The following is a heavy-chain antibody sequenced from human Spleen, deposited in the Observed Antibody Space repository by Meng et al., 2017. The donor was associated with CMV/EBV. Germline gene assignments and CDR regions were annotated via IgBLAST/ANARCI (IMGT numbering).Heavy chain of an antibody. CDR1: GASISSTYW. CDR3: ARVGGAWYSFDC. D-gene: IGHD2-21*02. V-gene: IGHV4-4*02. J-gene: IGHJ4*02. Sequence: SETLSLTCAVSGASISSTYWWTWVRQSPGKGLEWIGEIFHTGSTNYLPSLKSRVTMSVDKSRNRFSLKLTSVTAADTAVYYCARVGGAWYSFDCWGQGALVTVSS. CDR2: IFHTGST.